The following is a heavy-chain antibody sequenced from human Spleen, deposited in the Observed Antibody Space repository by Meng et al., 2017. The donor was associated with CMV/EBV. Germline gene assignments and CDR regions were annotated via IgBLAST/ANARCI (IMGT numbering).Heavy chain of an antibody. CDR3: ARVGWRQWSFDL. CDR1: GGSIRSGDSY. CDR2: IYYSGST. D-gene: IGHD5-18*01. Sequence: QVQLQELGPGIVKPSQTRSPTCSVSGGSIRSGDSYWSWIRQPPGKGLELIGHIYYSGSTSYNPSLKSRVTISVDTSNNQFSLKLSSVTAADTAVYYCARVGWRQWSFDLWGRGTLVTVSS. J-gene: IGHJ2*01. V-gene: IGHV4-30-4*01.